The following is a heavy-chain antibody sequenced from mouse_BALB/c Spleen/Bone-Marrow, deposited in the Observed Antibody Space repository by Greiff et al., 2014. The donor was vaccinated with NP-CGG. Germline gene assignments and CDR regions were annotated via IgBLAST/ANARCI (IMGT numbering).Heavy chain of an antibody. V-gene: IGHV1-9*01. J-gene: IGHJ3*01. Sequence: QVQLKDSGAELMKPGASVRISCKATGYTFSSYWIEWVKQRPGHGLEWIGEILPGSGGTNYNEKFKGKATFTADTSSNPAYMQLSSLTSEDSAVYSCERNVNHPAWFAYWGQGTLVTVSA. CDR1: GYTFSSYW. CDR3: ERNVNHPAWFAY. CDR2: ILPGSGGT.